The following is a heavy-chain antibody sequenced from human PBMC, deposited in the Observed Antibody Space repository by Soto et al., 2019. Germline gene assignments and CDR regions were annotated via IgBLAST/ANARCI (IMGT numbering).Heavy chain of an antibody. CDR2: NTSSGGTI. V-gene: IGHV3-48*03. J-gene: IGHJ6*02. CDR3: GREGSVSSSDYYAYYYGMDV. D-gene: IGHD3-10*01. CDR1: GFTFSNFD. Sequence: EVQLVESGGGLVQPGGSLRLSCAASGFTFSNFDMNWVRQAPGKGLEWLSYNTSSGGTIYYADSVKGRFTISRDNAKNSLYLQMNILRGEDTAVYYCGREGSVSSSDYYAYYYGMDVWGQGTTVTVSS.